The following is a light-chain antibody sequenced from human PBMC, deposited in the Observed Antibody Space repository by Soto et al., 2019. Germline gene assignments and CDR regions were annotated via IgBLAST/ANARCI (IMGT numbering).Light chain of an antibody. CDR3: SSYTTSSILWV. CDR2: EVT. CDR1: SSDIGRYNY. Sequence: QSALTQPASVSGSPGQSITISCTGTSSDIGRYNYVSWYQQHPGKAPKLMIYEVTNRPSGVSNRFSGSKSGNTASLTISGLQTEDEADYYCSSYTTSSILWVFGGGTKVTVL. J-gene: IGLJ3*02. V-gene: IGLV2-14*03.